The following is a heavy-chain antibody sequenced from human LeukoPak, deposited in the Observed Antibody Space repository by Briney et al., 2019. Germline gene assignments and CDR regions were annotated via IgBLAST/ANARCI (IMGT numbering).Heavy chain of an antibody. Sequence: GASVKVSCKASGGTFSSYAISWVRQAPGQGLEWRGGIISIFGTANYAQKFQGRVTITADESTSTAYMELSSLRSEDTAVYYCARDPPGGAAADAALDYWGQGALVTVSS. V-gene: IGHV1-69*13. CDR1: GGTFSSYA. J-gene: IGHJ4*02. CDR2: IISIFGTA. D-gene: IGHD6-13*01. CDR3: ARDPPGGAAADAALDY.